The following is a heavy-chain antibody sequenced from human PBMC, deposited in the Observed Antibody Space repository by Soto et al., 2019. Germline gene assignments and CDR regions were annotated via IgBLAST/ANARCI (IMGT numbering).Heavy chain of an antibody. CDR2: IHSSGSI. V-gene: IGHV4-30-4*01. J-gene: IGHJ1*01. CDR1: GGSISSDDYY. CDR3: ARDLDGLHDDTSGPFPRPG. D-gene: IGHD3-22*01. Sequence: SETLSLTCTVSGGSISSDDYYWSWIRQAPGRGPEWIGYIHSSGSIYYNPSLKSRATMSIDTAGNQFSLKVSSVTVADTAVYYCARDLDGLHDDTSGPFPRPGWGQGTLVTVSS.